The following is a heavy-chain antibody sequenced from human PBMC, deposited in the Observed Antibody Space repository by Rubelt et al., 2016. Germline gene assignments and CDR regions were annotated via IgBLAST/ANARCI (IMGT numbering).Heavy chain of an antibody. CDR3: ARDGRPWFDP. Sequence: QLQVQESGPGLVKASETLSLTCTVSGGSISSSSHYWGWIRQPPGKGLEWIGSIFYSGSTYYNPSLKSRVTISVDTSKNQFSLKVNSVTAADTAVYYCARDGRPWFDPWGQGTLVTVSS. V-gene: IGHV4-39*07. J-gene: IGHJ5*02. D-gene: IGHD6-25*01. CDR1: GGSISSSSHY. CDR2: IFYSGST.